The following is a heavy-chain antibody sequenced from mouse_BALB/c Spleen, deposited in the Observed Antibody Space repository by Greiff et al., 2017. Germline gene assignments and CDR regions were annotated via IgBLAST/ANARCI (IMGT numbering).Heavy chain of an antibody. Sequence: EVQLQESGPGLVKPSQSLSLTCTVTGYSITSDYAWNWIRQFPGNKLEWMGYISYSGSTSYNPSLKSRISITRDTSKNQFFLQLNSVTTEDTATYYCARGRVWYGNYAAYWGQGTLVTVSA. D-gene: IGHD2-10*02. CDR2: ISYSGST. CDR1: GYSITSDYA. CDR3: ARGRVWYGNYAAY. J-gene: IGHJ3*01. V-gene: IGHV3-2*02.